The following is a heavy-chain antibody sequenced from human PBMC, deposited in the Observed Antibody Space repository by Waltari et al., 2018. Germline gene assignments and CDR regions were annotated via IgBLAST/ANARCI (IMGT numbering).Heavy chain of an antibody. Sequence: QVQLQQWGAGLLKPSETLSLTCAVYGGSFSGYYWSWIRQPPGKGLEWIGEINHSGLPNDHPSRKSRVTLSEDTSKNQFSLKLTSVTAADTAVYYCARRPIRPKGAFDIWGQGTMFTVSS. CDR2: INHSGLP. CDR1: GGSFSGYY. D-gene: IGHD3-3*02. CDR3: ARRPIRPKGAFDI. V-gene: IGHV4-34*01. J-gene: IGHJ3*02.